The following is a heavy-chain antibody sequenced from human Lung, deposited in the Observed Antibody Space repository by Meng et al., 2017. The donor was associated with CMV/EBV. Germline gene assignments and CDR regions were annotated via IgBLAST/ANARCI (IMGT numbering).Heavy chain of an antibody. J-gene: IGHJ4*02. Sequence: XGSXKAAGYTFTSYGISWVRQAPGEGLEGMGWISAYNGNTNYAQKLQGRVTMNTDTSTSTANMELRSLGSDDTAVYYCARDDWGRRTPLDYLGQGALVTVSS. V-gene: IGHV1-18*01. CDR2: ISAYNGNT. CDR3: ARDDWGRRTPLDY. CDR1: GYTFTSYG. D-gene: IGHD3-16*01.